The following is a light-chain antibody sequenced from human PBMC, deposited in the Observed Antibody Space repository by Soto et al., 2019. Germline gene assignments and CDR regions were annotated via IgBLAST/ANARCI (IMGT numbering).Light chain of an antibody. CDR1: QSVNDC. CDR2: GAS. J-gene: IGKJ2*01. CDR3: QQRGRWPRT. V-gene: IGKV3-11*01. Sequence: EIVLTQSPATLSLSPGERATLSCRASQSVNDCLAWYQQKPGQAPRLLIYGASNRATGIPVRFSGSGSGTDFTLTISSLEPEDFAVYYCQQRGRWPRTFGPGTKLEIK.